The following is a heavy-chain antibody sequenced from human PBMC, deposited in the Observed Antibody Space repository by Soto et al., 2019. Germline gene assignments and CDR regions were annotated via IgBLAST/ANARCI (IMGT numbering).Heavy chain of an antibody. J-gene: IGHJ4*02. CDR3: ARSRSVVVTAIPGDFDY. V-gene: IGHV1-69*06. D-gene: IGHD2-21*02. CDR2: IIPIFGTA. CDR1: GGTFSSYA. Sequence: GASVKVSCKASGGTFSSYAISWVRQAPGQGLEWMGGIIPIFGTANYAQKFQGRVTITADKSTSTAYMELSSLRSEDTAVYYCARSRSVVVTAIPGDFDYWGQGTLVTSPQ.